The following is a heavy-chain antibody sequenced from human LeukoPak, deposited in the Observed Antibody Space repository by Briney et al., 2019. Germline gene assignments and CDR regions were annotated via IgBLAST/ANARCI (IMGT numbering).Heavy chain of an antibody. V-gene: IGHV3-21*01. Sequence: PGRSLRLSCAASGFTFSSYSMNWVRQAPGKGLEWVSSISSSSSYIYYADSVKGRFTISRDNAKNSLYLQMNSLRAEDTAVYYCARDTTDYYDSWREGAPNIDWGQGTLVTVSS. J-gene: IGHJ4*02. CDR3: ARDTTDYYDSWREGAPNID. CDR2: ISSSSSYI. CDR1: GFTFSSYS. D-gene: IGHD3-22*01.